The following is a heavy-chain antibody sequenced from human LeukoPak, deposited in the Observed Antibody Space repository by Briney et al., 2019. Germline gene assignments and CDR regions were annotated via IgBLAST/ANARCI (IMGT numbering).Heavy chain of an antibody. D-gene: IGHD3-3*01. CDR2: INPNSGGT. J-gene: IGHJ4*02. V-gene: IGHV1-2*02. CDR3: ARDRGYDFWSGYYGFYFDY. Sequence: ASVKVSCKASGYTLTGYYMHWVRQAPGQGLEWMGWINPNSGGTNHAQKFQGRVTMTRDTSISTAYMELSRLRSDDTAVYYCARDRGYDFWSGYYGFYFDYWGQGTLVTVSS. CDR1: GYTLTGYY.